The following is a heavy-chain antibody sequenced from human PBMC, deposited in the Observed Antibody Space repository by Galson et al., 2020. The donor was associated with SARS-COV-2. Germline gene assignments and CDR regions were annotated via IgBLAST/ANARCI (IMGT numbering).Heavy chain of an antibody. D-gene: IGHD5-18*01. CDR2: ISTSSSYT. Sequence: NSGGSLRLSCAASGFPFSTYSMNWVRLAPGKGLEWVSSISTSSSYTYYVDSVKGRFSISRDNPRNSLYLQMNSLRAVDTAVYYCARDEGIRGYNYGRLYYGMDVWGQGTTVTVSS. V-gene: IGHV3-21*01. J-gene: IGHJ6*02. CDR1: GFPFSTYS. CDR3: ARDEGIRGYNYGRLYYGMDV.